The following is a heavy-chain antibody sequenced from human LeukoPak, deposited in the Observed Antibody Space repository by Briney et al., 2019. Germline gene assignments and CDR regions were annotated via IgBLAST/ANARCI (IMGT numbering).Heavy chain of an antibody. V-gene: IGHV1-18*01. CDR2: ISTFKDHT. CDR1: VYSFKMYG. Sequence: ASVNVSCKASVYSFKMYGISWVRQAPGQGLEWVGWISTFKDHTVYAQNFQGRVTMTTDTSASTAFMELRSLRADDTAVYYCARVYELRFLDGLPKGYYFDYWGQGTLVTVSS. J-gene: IGHJ4*02. D-gene: IGHD3-3*01. CDR3: ARVYELRFLDGLPKGYYFDY.